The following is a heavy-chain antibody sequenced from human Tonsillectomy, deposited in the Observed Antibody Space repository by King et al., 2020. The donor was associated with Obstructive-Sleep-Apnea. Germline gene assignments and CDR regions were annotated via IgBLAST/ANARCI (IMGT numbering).Heavy chain of an antibody. CDR1: GFTFSSYA. V-gene: IGHV3-30-3*01. D-gene: IGHD5-12*01. Sequence: VQLVESGGGVVQPGRSLRLSCAASGFTFSSYAMHWVRQAPGKGLEWVAVISYDGSNKYYADSVKGRFTISRDNSKNTLYLQMNSLRAEDTAVYYCAGLRGYSGYDVEFSAFDIWGQGTMVTVSS. CDR3: AGLRGYSGYDVEFSAFDI. J-gene: IGHJ3*02. CDR2: ISYDGSNK.